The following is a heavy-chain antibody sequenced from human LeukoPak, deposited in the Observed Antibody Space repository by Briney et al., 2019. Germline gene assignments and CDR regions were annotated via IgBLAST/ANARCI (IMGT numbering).Heavy chain of an antibody. CDR2: VNPNSGGT. J-gene: IGHJ4*02. D-gene: IGHD2-15*01. V-gene: IGHV1-2*06. CDR1: GYTFTGYY. Sequence: GASVKVSCKASGYTFTGYYMHGVRQAPGQGLEWMGRVNPNSGGTNYAQKFQGRVTMTRDTSISTAYMELSRQRTDDTTVYFFCSSVYCRGDCFDNWGQGTPGTVSS. CDR3: CSSVYCRGDCFDN.